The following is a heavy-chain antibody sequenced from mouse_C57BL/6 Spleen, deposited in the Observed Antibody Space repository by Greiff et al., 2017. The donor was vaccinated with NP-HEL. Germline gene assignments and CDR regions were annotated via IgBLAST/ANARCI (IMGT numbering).Heavy chain of an antibody. Sequence: EVQRVESGGGLVQPGASLRLSCAASGFTFTDYYMSWVRQPPGKAPEWLALIRNKANGYTTEYTASVKGRFTISRDNSQNILYLQMNTLRAEDSATYYCVKAVSSIYYDYSFAYWGQGTLVTVSA. J-gene: IGHJ3*01. CDR2: IRNKANGYTT. D-gene: IGHD2-4*01. CDR3: VKAVSSIYYDYSFAY. CDR1: GFTFTDYY. V-gene: IGHV7-4*01.